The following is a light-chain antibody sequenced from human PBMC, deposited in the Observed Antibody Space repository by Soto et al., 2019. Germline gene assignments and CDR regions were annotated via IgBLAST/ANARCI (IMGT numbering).Light chain of an antibody. J-gene: IGKJ1*01. Sequence: IQLTQSPSSLSASVGDRVTVTCRASQGIGTYLVWYQQKSGKAPTVLIYASSTLQTGVPSGFSGSGSGTDFSLTISSLHPEDVATYYCQQVDSYPRTFGQGTTVEIK. CDR1: QGIGTY. CDR3: QQVDSYPRT. V-gene: IGKV1-9*01. CDR2: ASS.